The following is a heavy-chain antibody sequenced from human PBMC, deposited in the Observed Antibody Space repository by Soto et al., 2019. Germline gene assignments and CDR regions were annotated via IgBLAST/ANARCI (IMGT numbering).Heavy chain of an antibody. V-gene: IGHV4-30-4*01. CDR2: IYYTGGT. D-gene: IGHD3-16*01. J-gene: IGHJ5*02. CDR1: GGSISSSDYY. CDR3: ARDLGGSNWFDP. Sequence: LSLTCTVSGGSISSSDYYWSWIRQPPGKGLEWIGYIYYTGGTSYNPSFKSRVSMSVDTSKNQFSLRLSSVTAADTAVYYCARDLGGSNWFDPWGQGTLVTVSS.